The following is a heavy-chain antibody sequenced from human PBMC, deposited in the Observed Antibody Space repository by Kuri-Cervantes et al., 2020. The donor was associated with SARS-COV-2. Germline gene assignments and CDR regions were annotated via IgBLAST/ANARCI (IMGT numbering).Heavy chain of an antibody. J-gene: IGHJ4*02. V-gene: IGHV3-48*01. D-gene: IGHD1-26*01. Sequence: GESLKISCVASGFTFSSNSMNWVRQAPGKGLEWVSYISGSGFSIYYADSLKGRFTISRDNAKNSLHLQMNSLTAEDTAVYYCARGGRYYFDYWGQGSLVTVSS. CDR2: ISGSGFSI. CDR3: ARGGRYYFDY. CDR1: GFTFSSNS.